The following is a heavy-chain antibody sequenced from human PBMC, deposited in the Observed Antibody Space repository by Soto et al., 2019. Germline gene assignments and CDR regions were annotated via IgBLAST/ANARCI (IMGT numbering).Heavy chain of an antibody. Sequence: EVQLLESGGGLVQPGGSLRLSCAASGFTFSSYAMSCVRQAPGKGLEWVSAISGSGDSTYYADSVKGRFTISRDNSKPTQYLQMNSLTAEDTAVYYCAKRTVGWYLDLWGRGTLVTVSS. D-gene: IGHD4-17*01. CDR2: ISGSGDST. CDR1: GFTFSSYA. J-gene: IGHJ2*01. CDR3: AKRTVGWYLDL. V-gene: IGHV3-23*01.